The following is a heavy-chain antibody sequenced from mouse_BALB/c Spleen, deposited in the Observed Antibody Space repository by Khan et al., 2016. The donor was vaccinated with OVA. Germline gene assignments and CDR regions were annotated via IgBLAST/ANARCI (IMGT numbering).Heavy chain of an antibody. CDR2: ISSGGDYT. V-gene: IGHV5-6*02. CDR1: GFTFSSYS. CDR3: ADHLTVSFAY. J-gene: IGHJ3*01. Sequence: EVMLVESGGDLVKPGGSLKLSCAASGFTFSSYSMSWVRQTPDKRLEWVASISSGGDYTYYPDSVKGRFTISRDNAKNTLYLQMRDLKYEATAMFYCADHLTVSFAYWGQGTLVTVSA. D-gene: IGHD4-1*01.